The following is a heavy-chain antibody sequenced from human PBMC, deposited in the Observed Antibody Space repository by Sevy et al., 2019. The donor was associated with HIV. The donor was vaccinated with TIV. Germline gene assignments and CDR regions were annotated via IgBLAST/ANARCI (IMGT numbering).Heavy chain of an antibody. J-gene: IGHJ6*02. D-gene: IGHD3-10*01. CDR1: GFTFSSYW. CDR2: ISSDGSST. V-gene: IGHV3-74*01. Sequence: GGSLRLSCAASGFTFSSYWMHWVRHAPGKGLVWVSRISSDGSSTSYADSVKGRFTISRDNAKNTLYLQMNSLRAEDTAVYYCARDFPPLLWFGESPTAYYGMDVWGQGTTVTVSS. CDR3: ARDFPPLLWFGESPTAYYGMDV.